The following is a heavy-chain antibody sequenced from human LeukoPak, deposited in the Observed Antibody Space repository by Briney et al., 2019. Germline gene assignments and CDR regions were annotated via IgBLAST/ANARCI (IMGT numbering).Heavy chain of an antibody. Sequence: SVKVSCKASGGTFSSYAISWVRQAPGQGLEWMGRIIPILGIANYAQKFQGRVTITADESTSTAYMELSSLRSEDTAVYYCASFGYYGSGSYYNPSLPFDYWGQGTLVTVSS. V-gene: IGHV1-69*04. J-gene: IGHJ4*02. CDR2: IIPILGIA. CDR3: ASFGYYGSGSYYNPSLPFDY. CDR1: GGTFSSYA. D-gene: IGHD3-10*01.